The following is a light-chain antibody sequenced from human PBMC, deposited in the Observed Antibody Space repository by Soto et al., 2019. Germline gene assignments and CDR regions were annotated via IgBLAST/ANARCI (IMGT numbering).Light chain of an antibody. CDR1: QSLSSN. CDR3: QPYNNWPRT. V-gene: IGKV3-15*01. J-gene: IGKJ1*01. CDR2: GAS. Sequence: EVVMTQSPATLSVSPGERATLSCRASQSLSSNLAWYQQKPGQAPRLLIYGASARASGIPARFSGSGSGTEFTLTISSLQSEDFAIYYCQPYNNWPRTFGQGTRVEIK.